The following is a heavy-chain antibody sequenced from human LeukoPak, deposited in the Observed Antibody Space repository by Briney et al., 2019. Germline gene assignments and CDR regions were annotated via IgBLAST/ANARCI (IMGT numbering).Heavy chain of an antibody. V-gene: IGHV4-39*07. CDR1: GGSIRSSSYY. CDR2: IYYSGST. D-gene: IGHD2-2*01. CDR3: ARLRTYCTTTTCYESFDS. Sequence: SETLSLTCTVSGGSIRSSSYYWGWIRQPPGKGLECIGSIYYSGSTYYNPSLKSRVTISVGTSKNLFSLELSSVTAADTAVYYCARLRTYCTTTTCYESFDSWGQGTLVTVSS. J-gene: IGHJ4*02.